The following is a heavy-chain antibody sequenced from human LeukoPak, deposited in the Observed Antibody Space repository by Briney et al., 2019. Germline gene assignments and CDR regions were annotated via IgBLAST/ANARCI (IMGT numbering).Heavy chain of an antibody. CDR1: GFTFSSYA. Sequence: GGSLRLSCAASGFTFSSYAMSWVRQAPGKGLEWVSAISGNGGSTYYADSVKGRFTISRDVSKNTLYLQMNSLRAEDTAVYYCAKPPPSSYYYYYGMDVWGQGTTVTVSS. CDR2: ISGNGGST. D-gene: IGHD6-13*01. CDR3: AKPPPSSYYYYYGMDV. J-gene: IGHJ6*02. V-gene: IGHV3-23*01.